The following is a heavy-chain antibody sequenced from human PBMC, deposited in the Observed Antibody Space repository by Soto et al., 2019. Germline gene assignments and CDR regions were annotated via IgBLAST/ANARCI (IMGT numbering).Heavy chain of an antibody. CDR2: TSGSSFTK. CDR3: ARVVVIRGYYGLDV. V-gene: IGHV3-48*02. CDR1: GFTFSSYS. D-gene: IGHD2-15*01. Sequence: PGGSLRLSCVASGFTFSSYSMKWVRQAPGKGLEWVSYTSGSSFTKYYADSVKGRFTISRDNAKNSVYLQINSLRDEDTAVYYCARVVVIRGYYGLDVWGQGTTVTVSS. J-gene: IGHJ6*02.